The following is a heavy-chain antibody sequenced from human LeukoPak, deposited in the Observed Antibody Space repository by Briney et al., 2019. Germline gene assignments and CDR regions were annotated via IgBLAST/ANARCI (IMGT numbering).Heavy chain of an antibody. CDR2: INPDSGGT. V-gene: IGHV1-2*06. CDR1: GYTFTDYY. CDR3: ARAKEKSIADRYFDY. J-gene: IGHJ4*02. Sequence: GASVKVSCKASGYTFTDYYMHWVRQAPGQGLEWIGRINPDSGGTNSAQKFQGRVTVTRDTSISTTYMELSSLRSDDTAVYSCARAKEKSIADRYFDYWGQGTLATVSS. D-gene: IGHD6-6*01.